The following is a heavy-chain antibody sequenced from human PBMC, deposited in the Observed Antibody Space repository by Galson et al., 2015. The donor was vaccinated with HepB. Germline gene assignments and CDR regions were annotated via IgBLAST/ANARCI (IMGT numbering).Heavy chain of an antibody. CDR1: GGSIDSGNYY. V-gene: IGHV4-61*02. Sequence: LPLTCTVSGGSIDSGNYYWRWIRQPAVKGLEWIGLIYTSENTNYNPSLKSRVTMSADTSKNLFALKVSSATAADTAVYYCARHIAYYGMGVWGQGTSVTVSS. CDR3: ARHIAYYGMGV. D-gene: IGHD6-13*01. CDR2: IYTSENT. J-gene: IGHJ6*02.